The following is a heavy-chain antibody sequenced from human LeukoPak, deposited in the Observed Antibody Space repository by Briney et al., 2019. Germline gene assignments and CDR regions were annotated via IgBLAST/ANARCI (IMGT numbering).Heavy chain of an antibody. V-gene: IGHV3-23*01. CDR2: IRGSGGST. D-gene: IGHD4-23*01. CDR1: GFNLSSHA. Sequence: GGSLRLSCAASGFNLSSHAVRSVRQAPGKGLELDSAIRGSGGSTSYAASVKGRFTISRDNSKNTLYLQMNSLRAEDTAVYCCARDSYVNSEAVRWFDPWGQGTLVTASS. CDR3: ARDSYVNSEAVRWFDP. J-gene: IGHJ5*02.